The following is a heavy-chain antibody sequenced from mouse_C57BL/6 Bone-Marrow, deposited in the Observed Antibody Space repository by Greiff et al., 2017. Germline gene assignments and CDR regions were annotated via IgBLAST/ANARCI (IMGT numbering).Heavy chain of an antibody. D-gene: IGHD1-1*01. CDR3: ARDHYYGSRNYAMDY. CDR2: LNPGSGGT. V-gene: IGHV1-54*01. CDR1: GYAFTNYL. J-gene: IGHJ4*01. Sequence: QVQLKQSGAELVRPGTSVKVSCKASGYAFTNYLIEWVKQRPGQGLEWIGVLNPGSGGTNYNEKFKGKATLTADKSSSTAYMQLSSLTSADSAVYFCARDHYYGSRNYAMDYWGQGTSGTVSS.